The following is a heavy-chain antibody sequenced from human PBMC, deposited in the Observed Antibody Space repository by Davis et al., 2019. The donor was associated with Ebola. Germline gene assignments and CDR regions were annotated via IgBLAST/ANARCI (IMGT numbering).Heavy chain of an antibody. CDR2: INSDGSST. Sequence: HTGGSLRLSCAASGFTFSSYWMHWVRQAPGKGLVWVSRINSDGSSTSYADSVKGRFTISRDNTKNTLYLQMNSLRAEDTAVYYCAREGGSGYFDYWGQGTLVTVSS. V-gene: IGHV3-74*01. D-gene: IGHD3-10*01. CDR3: AREGGSGYFDY. CDR1: GFTFSSYW. J-gene: IGHJ4*02.